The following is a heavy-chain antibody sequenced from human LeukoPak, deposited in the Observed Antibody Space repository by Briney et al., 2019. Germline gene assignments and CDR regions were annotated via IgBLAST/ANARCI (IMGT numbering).Heavy chain of an antibody. J-gene: IGHJ6*03. CDR2: IYHSGST. CDR1: GGSISSGNW. V-gene: IGHV4-4*02. Sequence: SGTLSLTCAVSGGSISSGNWWNWVRQPPGKGLEWIGEIYHSGSTNYNPSLKSRVTISVDKSKNQFSLKLSSVTAADTAVYYCAREAISFTRIGAVGNRYYYYMGVWGKGTRSPSP. CDR3: AREAISFTRIGAVGNRYYYYMGV. D-gene: IGHD6-13*01.